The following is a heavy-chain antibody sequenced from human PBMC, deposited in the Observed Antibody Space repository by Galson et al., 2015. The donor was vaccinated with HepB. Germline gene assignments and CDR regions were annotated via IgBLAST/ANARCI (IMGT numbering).Heavy chain of an antibody. Sequence: SLRLSCAASGFTFSSYAMHWVRQAPGKGLEWVAVISYDGSNKYYADSVKGRFTISRDNSKNTLYLQMNSLRAEDTAVYYCAREGYYYDSSGYCIDYWGQGTLVTVSS. CDR2: ISYDGSNK. V-gene: IGHV3-30-3*01. D-gene: IGHD3-22*01. CDR3: AREGYYYDSSGYCIDY. CDR1: GFTFSSYA. J-gene: IGHJ4*02.